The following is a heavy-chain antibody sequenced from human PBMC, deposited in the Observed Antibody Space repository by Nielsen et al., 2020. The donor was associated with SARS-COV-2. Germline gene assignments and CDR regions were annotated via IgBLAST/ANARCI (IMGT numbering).Heavy chain of an antibody. CDR1: GFTFSDHY. J-gene: IGHJ4*02. CDR2: ITNTGAE. Sequence: GESLKISCAASGFTFSDHYMTWIRQTPGKGLEWISYITNTGAEYYADSVKGRFTISRDNAKNSLYLQMNSLRAEDTALYYCAKDLAPVYSYGPSFDYWGQGTLVTVSS. CDR3: AKDLAPVYSYGPSFDY. D-gene: IGHD5-18*01. V-gene: IGHV3-69-1*01.